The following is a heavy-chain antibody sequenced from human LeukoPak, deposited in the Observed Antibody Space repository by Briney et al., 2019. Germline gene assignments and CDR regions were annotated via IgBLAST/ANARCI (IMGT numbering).Heavy chain of an antibody. Sequence: GASVNVSCKTSGYTFNNYENSWVRQPPAKGLEWMGWINPYNGNTNYAQKLQDRVTMTTDTSTSTAYMELRSLRFDDTAVYYCARTPLPRITMIKVVHYYMDVWGKGTTVTVSS. CDR2: INPYNGNT. J-gene: IGHJ6*03. CDR3: ARTPLPRITMIKVVHYYMDV. CDR1: GYTFNNYE. V-gene: IGHV1-18*01. D-gene: IGHD3-22*01.